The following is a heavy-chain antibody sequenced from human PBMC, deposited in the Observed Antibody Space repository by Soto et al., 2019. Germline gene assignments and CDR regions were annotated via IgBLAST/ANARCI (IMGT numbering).Heavy chain of an antibody. V-gene: IGHV5-51*01. CDR3: ARQVPAGYYDSSGYAAFDI. J-gene: IGHJ3*02. Sequence: PXEXLKISCKSSGYXFTSYWIVWVRHMPGKGLELIGIIYPGDSDTRYSPSFQGQVTISADKSISTAYLQWSSLKASDTAIYYFARQVPAGYYDSSGYAAFDIWGQGTMVTVSS. CDR2: IYPGDSDT. D-gene: IGHD3-22*01. CDR1: GYXFTSYW.